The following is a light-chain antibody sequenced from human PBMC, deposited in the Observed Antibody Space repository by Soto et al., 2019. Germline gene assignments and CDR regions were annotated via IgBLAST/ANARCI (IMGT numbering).Light chain of an antibody. Sequence: EIVLTQSPGTLSLSPGERATLSCRASQSVSSSYLDWYQQKPVQAPRLLIYGASSRATGIPDRFSGSGSGTDFTLTISRLEPEDFAVYYCHQYGSSPRTFGQGTKVEIK. CDR2: GAS. CDR3: HQYGSSPRT. V-gene: IGKV3-20*01. CDR1: QSVSSSY. J-gene: IGKJ1*01.